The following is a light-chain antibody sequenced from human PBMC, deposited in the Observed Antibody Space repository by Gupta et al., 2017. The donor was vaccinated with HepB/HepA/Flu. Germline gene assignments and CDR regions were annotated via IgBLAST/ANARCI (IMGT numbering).Light chain of an antibody. CDR2: LDNDGSH. Sequence: QLVLPQSPSASASLGASVKLTCTLSSGNSSYAIAWHQQQPNKGPRYLMILDNDGSHTKGDGSPDRFSGSGSAADLNLTISSRQAEDEDDYYCQTWGTGIGVFGGGTKLTVL. V-gene: IGLV4-69*01. J-gene: IGLJ3*02. CDR1: SGNSSYA. CDR3: QTWGTGIGV.